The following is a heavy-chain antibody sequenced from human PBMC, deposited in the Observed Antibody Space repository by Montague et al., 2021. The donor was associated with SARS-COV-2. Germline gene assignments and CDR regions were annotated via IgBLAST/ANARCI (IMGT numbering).Heavy chain of an antibody. CDR3: AKSFSGTRNWFDI. CDR1: AFIFTNYG. D-gene: IGHD1-14*01. V-gene: IGHV3-23*01. Sequence: SLRLSCAASAFIFTNYGMNWVRRAPGKGLESVAGISGFGGGTYYSDSVKGRFTISRATSNSTLFLQMDGLRAEDTAIYYCAKSFSGTRNWFDIWGPGTLVTVSS. CDR2: ISGFGGGT. J-gene: IGHJ5*02.